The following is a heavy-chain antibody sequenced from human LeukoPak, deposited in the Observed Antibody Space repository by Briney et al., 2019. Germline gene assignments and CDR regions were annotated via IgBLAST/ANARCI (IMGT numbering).Heavy chain of an antibody. CDR3: ARGRSYSSSWVDY. CDR2: IKQDGSEK. J-gene: IGHJ4*02. Sequence: GGSLRLSCTASGFTFSNYAMTWVRQAPGKGLEWVANIKQDGSEKYYVDSVKGRFTISRDNAKNSLYLQMNSLRAEDTAVYYCARGRSYSSSWVDYWGQGTLVTVSS. CDR1: GFTFSNYA. V-gene: IGHV3-7*01. D-gene: IGHD6-13*01.